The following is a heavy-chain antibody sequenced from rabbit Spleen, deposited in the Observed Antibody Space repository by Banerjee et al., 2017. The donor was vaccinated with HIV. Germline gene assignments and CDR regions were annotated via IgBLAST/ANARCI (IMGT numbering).Heavy chain of an antibody. CDR3: ARDSYDDYGDYWGSLYFNL. CDR1: GFSFSSNDY. Sequence: QSLEESGGDLVKPGASLTLTCTASGFSFSSNDYMCWVRQAPGKGLEWIACIYAGSSGSTYYASWAKGRFTISKTSSTTVTLQMTSLTAADTATYFCARDSYDDYGDYWGSLYFNLWGPGTLVT. D-gene: IGHD2-1*01. J-gene: IGHJ4*01. V-gene: IGHV1S40*01. CDR2: IYAGSSGST.